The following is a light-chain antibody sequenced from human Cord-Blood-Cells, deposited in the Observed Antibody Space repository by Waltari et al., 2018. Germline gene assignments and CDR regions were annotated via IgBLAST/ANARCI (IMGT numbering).Light chain of an antibody. V-gene: IGKV3-11*01. CDR1: QSVSSH. J-gene: IGKJ2*01. Sequence: EIVLTQSPAHLSLSPGERATLSCRASQSVSSHLAWYQQKPCQAPRLLIYDASNRATGIPARFSCSGSGTDFTLTISSLEPEDFAVYYCQQRSNWLYTFGQGTKLEIK. CDR3: QQRSNWLYT. CDR2: DAS.